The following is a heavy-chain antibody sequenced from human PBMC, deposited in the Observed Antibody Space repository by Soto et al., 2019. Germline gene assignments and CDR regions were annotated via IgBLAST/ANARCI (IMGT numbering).Heavy chain of an antibody. CDR1: GFGFTSYG. Sequence: QVQLVESGGGVVQPGRSLRLSCVASGFGFTSYGMHWLRQAPGKGLEWVAFISYDGDTKHYADSVKGRFTISRDNSMDTVYVQMNSLTREDTALYYCARDRYALAGPQYGHGMDVWGQGTKVTVS. D-gene: IGHD3-16*01. V-gene: IGHV3-30*14. J-gene: IGHJ6*02. CDR3: ARDRYALAGPQYGHGMDV. CDR2: ISYDGDTK.